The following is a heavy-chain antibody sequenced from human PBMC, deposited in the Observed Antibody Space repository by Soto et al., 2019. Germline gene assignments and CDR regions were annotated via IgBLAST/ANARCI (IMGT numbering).Heavy chain of an antibody. J-gene: IGHJ5*02. CDR1: GYTFTSYG. V-gene: IGHV1-18*04. Sequence: ASMKVSCKASGYTFTSYGISWVRQAPGQGLEWMGWISAYNGNTNYAQKLQGRVTMTTDTSTSTAYMELRSLRSDDTAVYYCARDIVVVVAAGNWFDPWGQGTLVTVSS. CDR2: ISAYNGNT. CDR3: ARDIVVVVAAGNWFDP. D-gene: IGHD2-15*01.